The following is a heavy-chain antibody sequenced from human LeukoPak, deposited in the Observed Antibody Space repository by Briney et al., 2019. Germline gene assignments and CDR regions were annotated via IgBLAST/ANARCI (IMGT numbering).Heavy chain of an antibody. Sequence: PSETLSLTCTVSGYSISSGYYWGWIRQPPGKGLEWIGSIYHSGSTYYNPSLKSRVTISVDTSKNQFSLKLSSVTAADTAVYYCARVRYGSGSYDYYMDVWGKGTTVTISS. D-gene: IGHD3-10*01. J-gene: IGHJ6*03. V-gene: IGHV4-38-2*02. CDR2: IYHSGST. CDR3: ARVRYGSGSYDYYMDV. CDR1: GYSISSGYY.